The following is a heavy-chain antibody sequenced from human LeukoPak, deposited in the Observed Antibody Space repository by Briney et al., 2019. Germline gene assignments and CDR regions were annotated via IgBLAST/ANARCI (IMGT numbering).Heavy chain of an antibody. CDR2: IYNGGST. J-gene: IGHJ4*02. D-gene: IGHD5-24*01. CDR3: ATLRDGYEFDY. Sequence: SETLSLTCTVSGVSISSNYWSWIRQPPGKGLEWIGYIYNGGSTNYNPSLKSRVTISVDTSKNQFSLKLTSVTAADTAVYYCATLRDGYEFDYWGQGTLVTDSS. V-gene: IGHV4-59*01. CDR1: GVSISSNY.